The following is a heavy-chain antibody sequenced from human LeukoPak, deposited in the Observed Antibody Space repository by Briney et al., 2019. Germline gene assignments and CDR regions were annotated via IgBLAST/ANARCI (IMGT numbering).Heavy chain of an antibody. CDR2: ISGSGGGT. CDR1: GITLSNYG. CDR3: AKRGVVIRVILVGFHKEAYYFDS. J-gene: IGHJ4*02. V-gene: IGHV3-23*01. D-gene: IGHD3-22*01. Sequence: GGSLRLSCVVSGITLSNYGMSWVRQAPGKGLEWVAGISGSGGGTQYADSVKGRFTISRDNRKNTLYLQMNSLRAEDTAMYFCAKRGVVIRVILVGFHKEAYYFDSWGQGALVTVSS.